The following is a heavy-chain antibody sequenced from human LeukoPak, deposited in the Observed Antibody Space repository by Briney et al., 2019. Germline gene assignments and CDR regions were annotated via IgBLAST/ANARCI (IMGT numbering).Heavy chain of an antibody. D-gene: IGHD2-15*01. CDR2: IKQDGSEK. CDR1: GFTFSSYA. CDR3: ARGVVAATLFDY. Sequence: GGSLRLSCAASGFTFSSYAMSWVRQAPGKGLEWVANIKQDGSEKYYVDSVKGRFTISRDNAKNSLYLQMNSLRAEDTAVYYCARGVVAATLFDYWGQGTLVTVSS. V-gene: IGHV3-7*03. J-gene: IGHJ4*02.